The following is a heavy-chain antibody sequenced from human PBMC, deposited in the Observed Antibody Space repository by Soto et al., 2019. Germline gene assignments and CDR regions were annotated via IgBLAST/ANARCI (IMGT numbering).Heavy chain of an antibody. CDR1: GYTFTSYA. Sequence: ASVKVSCKASGYTFTSYAMHWVRQAPGQRLEWMGWINAGNGNTKYSQKFQGRVTITRDTSASTAYMELSSLRSEDTAVYYCARDSVGWGYYYYYYMDVWGKGTTVTVSS. CDR2: INAGNGNT. D-gene: IGHD3-16*01. CDR3: ARDSVGWGYYYYYYMDV. V-gene: IGHV1-3*01. J-gene: IGHJ6*03.